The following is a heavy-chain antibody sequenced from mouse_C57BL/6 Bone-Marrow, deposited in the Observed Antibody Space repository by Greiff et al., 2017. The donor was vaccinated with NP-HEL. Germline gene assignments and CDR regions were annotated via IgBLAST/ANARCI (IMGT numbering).Heavy chain of an antibody. J-gene: IGHJ2*01. V-gene: IGHV1-85*01. CDR2: IYPRDGST. CDR1: GYTFTSYD. Sequence: VQLQQSGPELVKPGASVKLSCKASGYTFTSYDINWVKQRPGQGLEWIGWIYPRDGSTKYNEKFKGKATLTVDTSSSTAYMELHSLTSEDSAVYFCSSSPIYYYGSSYVDYWGQGTTLTVSS. CDR3: SSSPIYYYGSSYVDY. D-gene: IGHD1-1*01.